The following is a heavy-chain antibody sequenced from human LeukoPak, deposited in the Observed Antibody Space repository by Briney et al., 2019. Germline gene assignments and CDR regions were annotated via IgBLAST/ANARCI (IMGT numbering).Heavy chain of an antibody. J-gene: IGHJ4*02. D-gene: IGHD3-10*01. Sequence: GGSLRLSCAASGFTFSSYGMHWVRQAPGQGLEWVAVISYDGSNKYYADSVKGRFTISRDNSKNTLYLQMNSLRAEDTAVYYCAKVKMVRGVTPKIDYWGQGTLVTVSS. CDR1: GFTFSSYG. CDR2: ISYDGSNK. V-gene: IGHV3-30*18. CDR3: AKVKMVRGVTPKIDY.